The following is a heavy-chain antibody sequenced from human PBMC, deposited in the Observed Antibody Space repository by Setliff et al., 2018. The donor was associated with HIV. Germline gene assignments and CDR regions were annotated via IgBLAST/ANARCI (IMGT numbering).Heavy chain of an antibody. V-gene: IGHV4-59*08. CDR1: GGSISSYY. Sequence: PSETLSLTCKVSGGSISSYYWSWIRQAPGKGLEWIGYIYYSGSTNYNPSLRSRVTISVDTSKNLFSLKLSSVTAADTAVYYCARGYGAAGGGYWGQGTLVTVSS. D-gene: IGHD6-25*01. CDR3: ARGYGAAGGGY. J-gene: IGHJ4*02. CDR2: IYYSGST.